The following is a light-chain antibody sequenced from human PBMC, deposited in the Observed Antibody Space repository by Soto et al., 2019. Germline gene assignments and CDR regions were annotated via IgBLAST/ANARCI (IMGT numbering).Light chain of an antibody. CDR2: EVS. CDR1: SSDVGGYNY. V-gene: IGLV2-14*01. J-gene: IGLJ1*01. Sequence: QSVLPESASVSGSPGQSITISCTGTSSDVGGYNYVSWYQQHPGKAPKLMIYEVSNRPSGVSNRFSGSKSGNTASLTISGLQAEDEADYYCSSYTSSSTLNYVFGTGTKVTVL. CDR3: SSYTSSSTLNYV.